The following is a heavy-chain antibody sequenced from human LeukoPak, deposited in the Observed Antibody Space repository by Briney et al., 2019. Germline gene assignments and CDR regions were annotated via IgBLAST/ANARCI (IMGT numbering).Heavy chain of an antibody. CDR2: IRQDGSEK. V-gene: IGHV3-7*03. D-gene: IGHD3-9*01. Sequence: GGSLRLSCAASGLTFSTYWMSWLRRAPGKGLEWVENIRQDGSEKYYVDSVKGRFTISRDNADTSLYLQMNSLKPEDTAVYYCARSYHVLTAFDYWGQGTLVTVSS. CDR1: GLTFSTYW. CDR3: ARSYHVLTAFDY. J-gene: IGHJ4*02.